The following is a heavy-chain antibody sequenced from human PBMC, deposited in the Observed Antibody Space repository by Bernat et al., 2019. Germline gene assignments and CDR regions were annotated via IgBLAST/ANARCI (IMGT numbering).Heavy chain of an antibody. J-gene: IGHJ4*02. D-gene: IGHD3-10*01. Sequence: EVQLVESGGGLVQPGGSLRLSCAASGFTFRGYWMTWVRQAPGKGLEWVANIKQDGSEKYYVDSVKGRFTISRDNSQNTLYLQMNSLRAEDTAVYYCARCDAPPSIEMVRGVIDYWGQGTLVTVSS. CDR2: IKQDGSEK. CDR1: GFTFRGYW. V-gene: IGHV3-7*01. CDR3: ARCDAPPSIEMVRGVIDY.